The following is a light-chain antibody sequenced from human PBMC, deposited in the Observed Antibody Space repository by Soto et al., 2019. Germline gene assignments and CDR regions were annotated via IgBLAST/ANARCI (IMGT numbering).Light chain of an antibody. CDR2: GAS. J-gene: IGKJ1*01. CDR1: HSVSIN. Sequence: EIVMTQSPATLSVSPGERAILSCRASHSVSINLAWYQQKPGQAPRVLIYGASTRAPGVPARFSASGSGTEFTLTVSSLQSEEFAVYYCQQYNNWPTWTFGQGTKVEIK. CDR3: QQYNNWPTWT. V-gene: IGKV3-15*01.